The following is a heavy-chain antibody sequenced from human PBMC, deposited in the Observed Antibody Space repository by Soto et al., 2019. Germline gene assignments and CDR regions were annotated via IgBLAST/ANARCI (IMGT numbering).Heavy chain of an antibody. V-gene: IGHV4-39*01. D-gene: IGHD4-17*01. CDR1: GGPISSGGHY. Sequence: SETLSLTCTVSGGPISSGGHYWSWIRQHPGKGLEWIATINYSGRTYYNPSLRSRVTISVDTSRDQFSLNLNSVTAADTAVYYCARHFGNYGDWAFDFWGQGTLVTVSS. CDR3: ARHFGNYGDWAFDF. CDR2: INYSGRT. J-gene: IGHJ4*02.